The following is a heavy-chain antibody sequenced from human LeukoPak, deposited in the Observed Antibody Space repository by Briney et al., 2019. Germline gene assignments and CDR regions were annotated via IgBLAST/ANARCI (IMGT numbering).Heavy chain of an antibody. CDR3: AKEGIVVAAFDY. D-gene: IGHD3-22*01. Sequence: GGSLRLSCAASGFTFDDYAMHSVRQAPGKGLEWVSGISWNSGSIGYADSVKGRFTISRDNAKNSLYLQMNSLRAEDTALYYCAKEGIVVAAFDYWGQGTLVTVSS. J-gene: IGHJ4*02. V-gene: IGHV3-9*01. CDR2: ISWNSGSI. CDR1: GFTFDDYA.